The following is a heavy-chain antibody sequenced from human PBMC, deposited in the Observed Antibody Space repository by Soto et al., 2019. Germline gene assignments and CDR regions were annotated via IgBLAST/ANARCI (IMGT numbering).Heavy chain of an antibody. J-gene: IGHJ4*02. Sequence: ASLTVSCKASGYTFTSYAMLWVRQAPGQRLEWMGWINAGNGNTKYSQKFQGRVTITRDTSASIAYMELSSLRSEDTAVYYRVVYGDYAYWGQGTLVTVSS. CDR3: VVYGDYAY. CDR2: INAGNGNT. V-gene: IGHV1-3*01. CDR1: GYTFTSYA. D-gene: IGHD4-17*01.